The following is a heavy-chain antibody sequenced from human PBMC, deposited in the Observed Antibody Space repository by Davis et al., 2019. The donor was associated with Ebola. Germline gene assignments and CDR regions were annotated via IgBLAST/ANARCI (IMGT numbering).Heavy chain of an antibody. CDR2: IYSGGST. CDR1: GFTVSRNY. CDR3: ARGLYSSSWGHYYYYGMDV. J-gene: IGHJ6*02. D-gene: IGHD6-6*01. Sequence: GESLKISCASSGFTVSRNYMSWVRQAPGKGLGWGSVIYSGGSTYYADSVKGRFTISRDNSKNTLYLQMNSLRAEDTAVYYCARGLYSSSWGHYYYYGMDVWGQGTTVTVSS. V-gene: IGHV3-66*01.